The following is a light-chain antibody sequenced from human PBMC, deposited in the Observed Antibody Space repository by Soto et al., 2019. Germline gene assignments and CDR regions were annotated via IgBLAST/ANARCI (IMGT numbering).Light chain of an antibody. CDR2: DAS. CDR3: QQYNSYS. Sequence: DIQMTQSPSTLSASVGDRVTITCRASQSIGSWLAWYQQKPGKAPNLLIYDASSLESGVPSRFSGSGSGTEFTLTISSLQPDDFATYYCQQYNSYSFGQGTKVDIK. V-gene: IGKV1-5*01. J-gene: IGKJ1*01. CDR1: QSIGSW.